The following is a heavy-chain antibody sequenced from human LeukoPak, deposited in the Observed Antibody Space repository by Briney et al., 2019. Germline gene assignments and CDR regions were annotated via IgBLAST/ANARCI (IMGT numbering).Heavy chain of an antibody. Sequence: PGGSLRLSCAASGFTLSNAWMSGVPQAPGKGLEWVGRIKSKTDGGTTDYAAPVKGRFTISRDDSKNTLYLQMNSPKPEDTGVYYCTTEPGIVGATWAFDYWGQGTLVTVSS. CDR1: GFTLSNAW. J-gene: IGHJ4*02. D-gene: IGHD1-26*01. CDR2: IKSKTDGGTT. V-gene: IGHV3-15*01. CDR3: TTEPGIVGATWAFDY.